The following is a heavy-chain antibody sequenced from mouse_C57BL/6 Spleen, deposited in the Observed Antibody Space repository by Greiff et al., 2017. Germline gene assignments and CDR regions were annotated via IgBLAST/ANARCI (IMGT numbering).Heavy chain of an antibody. CDR3: ARRQASYYYAMDY. Sequence: EVKLVESGGGLVKPGGSLKLSCAASGFTFSDYGMHWVRQAPEKGLEWVAYISSGSSTIYYADTVKGRFTISRDNAKNTLFLQMTSLRSEDTAMYYCARRQASYYYAMDYGGQGTSVTVSS. D-gene: IGHD6-1*01. J-gene: IGHJ4*01. CDR1: GFTFSDYG. CDR2: ISSGSSTI. V-gene: IGHV5-17*01.